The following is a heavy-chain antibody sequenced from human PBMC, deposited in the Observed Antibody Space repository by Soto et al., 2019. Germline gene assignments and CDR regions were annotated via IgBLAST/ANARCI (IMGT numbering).Heavy chain of an antibody. D-gene: IGHD6-19*01. V-gene: IGHV4-61*08. CDR1: GGSISSGGYY. J-gene: IGHJ5*02. CDR2: IYYSGST. Sequence: SETLSLTCTVSGGSISSGGYYWSWIRQHPGKGLEWIGYIYYSGSTNYNPSLKSRVTISVDTSKNQFSLKLSSVTAADTAVYYCARRSVAGTPTNVYNWFDPWGQGTLVTVSS. CDR3: ARRSVAGTPTNVYNWFDP.